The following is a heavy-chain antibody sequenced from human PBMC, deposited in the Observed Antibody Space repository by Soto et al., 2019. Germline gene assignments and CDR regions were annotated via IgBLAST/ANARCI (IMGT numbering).Heavy chain of an antibody. J-gene: IGHJ6*02. D-gene: IGHD6-6*01. CDR3: ARGSSIAGLYYGMDV. CDR1: DGSISSGGYY. CDR2: NYYSGIT. V-gene: IGHV4-31*03. Sequence: QVQLQESGPGLVKPSQTLSLTCTVSDGSISSGGYYWTWIRKHPGKGLEWIGYNYYSGITYYNPSLQSRITISLDTSKNQISLKLSSVTAADTAVYYCARGSSIAGLYYGMDVWGQGTTVTVSS.